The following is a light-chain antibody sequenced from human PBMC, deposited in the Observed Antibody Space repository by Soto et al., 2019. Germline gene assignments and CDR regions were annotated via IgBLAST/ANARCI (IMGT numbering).Light chain of an antibody. J-gene: IGKJ1*01. Sequence: DIQMTQSPSTLSASVGDRVTISCRASQSISTWLAWYQQKPGKAPKLLLYKASNLESGVPSRFSGSGSGTEFTLTFSSLQVDHFATYYCQQYSSFPWTFGQGTRVEIK. CDR2: KAS. CDR3: QQYSSFPWT. V-gene: IGKV1-5*03. CDR1: QSISTW.